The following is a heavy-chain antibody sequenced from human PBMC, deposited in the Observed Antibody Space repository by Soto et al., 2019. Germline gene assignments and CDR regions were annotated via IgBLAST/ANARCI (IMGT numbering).Heavy chain of an antibody. CDR1: GYTLTELS. D-gene: IGHD2-21*02. Sequence: SVKVSCKVSGYTLTELSMHWVRQAPGKGLEWMGGFDPEDGETIYAQKFQGRVTMTEDTSTDTAYMELSSLRSEDTAVYYCATLTPGGDCPSDWGQGTLVTVSS. J-gene: IGHJ4*02. CDR2: FDPEDGET. CDR3: ATLTPGGDCPSD. V-gene: IGHV1-24*01.